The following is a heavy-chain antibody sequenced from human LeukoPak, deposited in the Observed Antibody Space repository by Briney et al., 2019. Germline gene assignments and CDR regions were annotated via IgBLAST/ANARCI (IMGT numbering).Heavy chain of an antibody. CDR3: ARDSEQYYFDY. J-gene: IGHJ4*02. CDR2: IYYSGST. CDR1: GGSISSYY. D-gene: IGHD6-19*01. Sequence: SETLSLTCTVSGGSISSYYWSWIRQPPGKGLEWIGYIYYSGSTNYNPSLKSRVTISVDTSKNQFPLKLSSVTAADTAVYYCARDSEQYYFDYWGQGTLVTVSS. V-gene: IGHV4-59*01.